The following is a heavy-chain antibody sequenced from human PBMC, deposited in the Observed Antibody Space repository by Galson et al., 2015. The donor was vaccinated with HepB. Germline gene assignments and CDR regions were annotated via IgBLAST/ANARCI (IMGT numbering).Heavy chain of an antibody. CDR2: INPNNGGT. CDR3: ARQWAYYYLDF. CDR1: GYTLTGYY. V-gene: IGHV1-2*06. D-gene: IGHD1-26*01. J-gene: IGHJ4*02. Sequence: SVKVSCKASGYTLTGYYMHWVRQAPGQGLEWMGRINPNNGGTNYAQTFQGRVTMTRDMSINTVYLELSSLRSDDTAVYYCARQWAYYYLDFWGQGTLVTVSS.